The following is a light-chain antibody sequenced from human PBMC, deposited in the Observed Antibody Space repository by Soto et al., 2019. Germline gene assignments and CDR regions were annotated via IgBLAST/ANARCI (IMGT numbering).Light chain of an antibody. CDR1: QGLSTW. J-gene: IGKJ2*01. Sequence: DIQMTQSPSTLSASVGDIVTITCRASQGLSTWLAWYQQKPGKAPKLLIYMASNLEGGVPSRFSGSGSGREFTLTITSLQPDDFATYYCQQYNTYPYTFGQGTELEIK. V-gene: IGKV1-5*03. CDR2: MAS. CDR3: QQYNTYPYT.